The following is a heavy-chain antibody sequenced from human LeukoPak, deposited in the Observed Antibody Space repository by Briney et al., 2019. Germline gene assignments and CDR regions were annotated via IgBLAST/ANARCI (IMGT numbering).Heavy chain of an antibody. V-gene: IGHV1-18*01. CDR2: ISAYNGNT. CDR3: ARSSAKDIVVVPAAILHYYGMDV. Sequence: GASVKVSCKASGYTFTSYGISWVRQAPGQGLEWMGWISAYNGNTNYAQELQGRVTMTTDTSTSTAYMELRSLRSDDTAVYYCARSSAKDIVVVPAAILHYYGMDVWGQGTTVTVSS. J-gene: IGHJ6*02. CDR1: GYTFTSYG. D-gene: IGHD2-2*02.